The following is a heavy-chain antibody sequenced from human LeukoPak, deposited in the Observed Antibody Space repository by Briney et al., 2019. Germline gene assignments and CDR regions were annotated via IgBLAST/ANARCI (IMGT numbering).Heavy chain of an antibody. CDR2: INPSGGST. CDR1: GYTFTGYY. Sequence: ASVKVSCKASGYTFTGYYMHWVRQAPGQGLEWMGIINPSGGSTSYAQKFQGRVTMTRDTSTSTVYMELSSLRSEDTAVYYCARNGGIAAAGTILDYWGQGTLVTVSS. V-gene: IGHV1-46*01. J-gene: IGHJ4*02. CDR3: ARNGGIAAAGTILDY. D-gene: IGHD6-13*01.